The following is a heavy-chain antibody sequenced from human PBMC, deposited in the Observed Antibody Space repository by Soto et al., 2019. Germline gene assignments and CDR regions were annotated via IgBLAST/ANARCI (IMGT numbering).Heavy chain of an antibody. CDR2: MNPNSGNT. CDR3: ARPYYYDSSGYYSSGAFDI. V-gene: IGHV1-8*01. J-gene: IGHJ3*02. D-gene: IGHD3-22*01. CDR1: GYTFTSYD. Sequence: ASVKVSCKASGYTFTSYDINWVRQATGQGLEWMGWMNPNSGNTGYAQKFQGRVTMTRNTSISTAYMELSSLRSEDTAVYYCARPYYYDSSGYYSSGAFDIWGQGTMVT.